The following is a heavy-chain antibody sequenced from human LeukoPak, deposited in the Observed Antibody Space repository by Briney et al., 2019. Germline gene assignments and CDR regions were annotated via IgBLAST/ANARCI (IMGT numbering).Heavy chain of an antibody. CDR2: FDPEDGET. CDR3: ATGHFGVVTYFDY. D-gene: IGHD3-3*01. Sequence: GASVKVSSKVSGYTLTELSMHWVRQAPGKGLEWMGGFDPEDGETIYAQKFQGRVTMTEDTSTDTAYMELSSLRSEDTAVYYCATGHFGVVTYFDYWGQGTLVTVSS. V-gene: IGHV1-24*01. CDR1: GYTLTELS. J-gene: IGHJ4*02.